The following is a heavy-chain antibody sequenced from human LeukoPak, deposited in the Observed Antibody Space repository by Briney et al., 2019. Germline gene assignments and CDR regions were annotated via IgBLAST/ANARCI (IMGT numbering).Heavy chain of an antibody. V-gene: IGHV3-30-3*01. CDR2: ISYDGSNK. CDR1: GFTFSSYA. CDR3: ARDRPIRYFDWLPPPFSYCYYGMDV. J-gene: IGHJ6*02. Sequence: PGGSLRLSCAASGFTFSSYAMHWVRQAPGKGLEWVAVISYDGSNKYYADSVKGRFTISRDNSKNTLYLQINSLRAEDTAVYYCARDRPIRYFDWLPPPFSYCYYGMDVWGQGTTVTVSS. D-gene: IGHD3-9*01.